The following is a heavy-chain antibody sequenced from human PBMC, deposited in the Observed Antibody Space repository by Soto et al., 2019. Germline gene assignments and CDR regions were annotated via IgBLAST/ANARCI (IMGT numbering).Heavy chain of an antibody. CDR1: GFTFSSYA. J-gene: IGHJ4*02. CDR3: ARGLVGSGDYSNY. D-gene: IGHD4-4*01. Sequence: GGSLRLSCAASGFTFSSYAMSWVRQAPGKGLEWVSAISGSGGSTYYADSVKGRFTISRDNSKNTLYLQMNSLRAEDTAVYYCARGLVGSGDYSNYWGQGTLVTVSS. V-gene: IGHV3-23*01. CDR2: ISGSGGST.